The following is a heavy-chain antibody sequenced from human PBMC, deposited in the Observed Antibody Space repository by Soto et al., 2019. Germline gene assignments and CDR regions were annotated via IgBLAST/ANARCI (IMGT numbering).Heavy chain of an antibody. V-gene: IGHV4-34*01. D-gene: IGHD2-2*02. CDR2: INHSGST. CDR3: ARWLVDCSSTSCYTEGFDY. CDR1: GGSFSGYY. Sequence: SETLSLTCXVYGGSFSGYYWSWIRQPPGKGLEWIGEINHSGSTNYNPSLKSRVTISVDTSKNQFSLKLSSVTAADTAVYYCARWLVDCSSTSCYTEGFDYWGQGTLVTVSS. J-gene: IGHJ4*02.